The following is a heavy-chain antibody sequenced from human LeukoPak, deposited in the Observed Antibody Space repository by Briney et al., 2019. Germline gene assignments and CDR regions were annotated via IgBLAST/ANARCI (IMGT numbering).Heavy chain of an antibody. V-gene: IGHV3-49*04. Sequence: GRSLRLSCTASGFTFGDYAMSWVRQAPGKGLEWVGFIRSKAYGGTTEYAASVKGRFTISRDDSKSIAYLQMNSLKTEDTAMYYCTKDSSSSVNWFDPWGQGTLVTVSS. D-gene: IGHD6-13*01. CDR3: TKDSSSSVNWFDP. J-gene: IGHJ5*02. CDR2: IRSKAYGGTT. CDR1: GFTFGDYA.